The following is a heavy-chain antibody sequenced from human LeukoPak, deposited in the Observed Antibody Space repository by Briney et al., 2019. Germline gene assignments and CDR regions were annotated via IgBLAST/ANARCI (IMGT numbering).Heavy chain of an antibody. V-gene: IGHV3-23*01. CDR2: ISASANST. J-gene: IGHJ3*02. Sequence: GGSLRLSCAASGFTFDIYAMTWVRQAPGKGPDWVSGISASANSTYYADSVKGRFIISRDNSKNTLYLQMNSLRAEDTAVYYCATSPGVYCSSTSCPGAFDIWGQGTMVTVSS. CDR1: GFTFDIYA. CDR3: ATSPGVYCSSTSCPGAFDI. D-gene: IGHD2-2*01.